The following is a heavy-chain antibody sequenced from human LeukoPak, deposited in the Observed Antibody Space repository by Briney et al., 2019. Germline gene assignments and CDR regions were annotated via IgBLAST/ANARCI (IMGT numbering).Heavy chain of an antibody. Sequence: PSETLSLTCTVSGGSISSYYWSWIRQPPGKGLEWIGRIYTSGSTNYNPSLKSRVTTSVDKSKNQFSLKLSSVTAAHTAVYYCARVTPGGWYPNWYFDLWGRGTLVTVSS. J-gene: IGHJ2*01. CDR2: IYTSGST. D-gene: IGHD6-19*01. CDR3: ARVTPGGWYPNWYFDL. V-gene: IGHV4-4*07. CDR1: GGSISSYY.